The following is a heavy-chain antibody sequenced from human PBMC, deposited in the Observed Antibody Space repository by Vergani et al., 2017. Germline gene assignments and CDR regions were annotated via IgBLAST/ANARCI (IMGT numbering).Heavy chain of an antibody. CDR3: AKVLEWFSTLDY. Sequence: EVQLVESGGGLVQPGGSLKLSCAASGFTFSGSAMHWVRQASGKGLEWVGRIRSKANSYATAYAASVKGRFTISRDDSKNTAYLQMNSLRAEDTAVYYCAKVLEWFSTLDYWGQGTLVTVSS. J-gene: IGHJ4*02. D-gene: IGHD3-3*01. CDR2: IRSKANSYAT. V-gene: IGHV3-73*02. CDR1: GFTFSGSA.